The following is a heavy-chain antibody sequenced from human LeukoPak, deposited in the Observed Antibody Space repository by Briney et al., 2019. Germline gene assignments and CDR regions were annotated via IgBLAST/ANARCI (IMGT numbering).Heavy chain of an antibody. CDR1: GYIFTTNW. D-gene: IGHD4-17*01. V-gene: IGHV5-51*01. CDR3: ARRGYGDGVDY. J-gene: IGHJ4*02. CDR2: IYPGDSDT. Sequence: GESRQISCKGSGYIFTTNWIGWVRQMPGKGLEWMGIIYPGDSDTRYSPSFQGQVTISADKSISAAYLQWSSLKASDTAMYYCARRGYGDGVDYWGQGTLVTVSS.